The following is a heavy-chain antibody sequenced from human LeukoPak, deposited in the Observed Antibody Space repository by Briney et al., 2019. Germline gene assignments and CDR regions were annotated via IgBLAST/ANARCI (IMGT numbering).Heavy chain of an antibody. J-gene: IGHJ5*02. CDR3: ARPYYYDSRIDP. D-gene: IGHD3-22*01. V-gene: IGHV4-30-4*01. CDR2: MYYSGST. Sequence: SQTLSLTCTVSGGSISSGDYYWSWIRQPPGKGLEWIAYMYYSGSTYYNPSLKSRVTISADTSKNQLSLKLSSVTTADTAVYYCARPYYYDSRIDPWGQGILVTVSS. CDR1: GGSISSGDYY.